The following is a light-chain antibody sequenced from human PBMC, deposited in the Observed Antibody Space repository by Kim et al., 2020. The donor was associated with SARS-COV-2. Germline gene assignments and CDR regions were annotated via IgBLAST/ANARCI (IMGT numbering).Light chain of an antibody. V-gene: IGLV3-19*01. CDR2: GKN. Sequence: SSELTQDPAVSVALGQTVRITCQGDSLRSYYASWYQQKPGQAPVLVIYGKNNRPSGIPDRFSGPSSGNTASLTITGAQAEDEADYYCNSRDSSGNHQVFGGGTQLTVL. CDR3: NSRDSSGNHQV. CDR1: SLRSYY. J-gene: IGLJ2*01.